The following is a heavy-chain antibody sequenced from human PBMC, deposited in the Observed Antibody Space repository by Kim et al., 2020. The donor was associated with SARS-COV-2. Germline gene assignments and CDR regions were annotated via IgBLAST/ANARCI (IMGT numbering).Heavy chain of an antibody. D-gene: IGHD3-22*01. Sequence: SVKVSCKASGGTFSSYAISWVRQAPGQGLEWMGRIIPILGIANYAQKFQGRVTITADKSTSTAYMELSSLRSEDTAVYYCARGDSSGYYSFDYWGQGTLVTVSS. CDR2: IIPILGIA. J-gene: IGHJ4*02. CDR1: GGTFSSYA. CDR3: ARGDSSGYYSFDY. V-gene: IGHV1-69*04.